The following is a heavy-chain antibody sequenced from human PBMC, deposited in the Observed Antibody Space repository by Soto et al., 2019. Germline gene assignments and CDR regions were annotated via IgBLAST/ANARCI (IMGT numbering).Heavy chain of an antibody. J-gene: IGHJ4*02. CDR2: INAGNGNT. CDR1: GYTFTSYA. Sequence: QVQLVQSGAEVKKPGASVKVSCKASGYTFTSYAMHWVRQAPGQRLEWMGWINAGNGNTKYSQKFQGRVTITRDTSAITAYMELSSLRSEDTAVYYCASSDGPLGDYWGQGTLVTVSS. V-gene: IGHV1-3*01. D-gene: IGHD4-17*01. CDR3: ASSDGPLGDY.